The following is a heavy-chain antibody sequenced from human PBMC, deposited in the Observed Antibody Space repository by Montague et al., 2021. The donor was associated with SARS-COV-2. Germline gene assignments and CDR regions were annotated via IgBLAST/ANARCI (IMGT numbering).Heavy chain of an antibody. CDR2: IYYSGST. D-gene: IGHD3-22*01. J-gene: IGHJ3*02. CDR3: ARFPTSYYYNSSAALATPDAFDI. V-gene: IGHV4-39*01. Sequence: SETLSLTCTVSGGSISSSSYYWGWIRQPPGKGLEWIGSIYYSGSTYYNPSLKSRVTISVDTSKNQFSLKLSSVTAADTAVYYCARFPTSYYYNSSAALATPDAFDIWGQGTMGTVSS. CDR1: GGSISSSSYY.